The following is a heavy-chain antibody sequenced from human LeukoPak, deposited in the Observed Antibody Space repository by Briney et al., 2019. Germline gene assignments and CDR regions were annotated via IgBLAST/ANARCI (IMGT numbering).Heavy chain of an antibody. D-gene: IGHD3-3*01. Sequence: ASVKVSCKASGYTFTGYYMHWVRQAPGQGLEWMGWINLNSGGTNYAQKFQGRVTMTRDTSISTAYMELSRLRSDDTAVYYCARYYDFRSGFASTNWFDPWGQGTLVTVSS. J-gene: IGHJ5*02. CDR3: ARYYDFRSGFASTNWFDP. CDR1: GYTFTGYY. V-gene: IGHV1-2*02. CDR2: INLNSGGT.